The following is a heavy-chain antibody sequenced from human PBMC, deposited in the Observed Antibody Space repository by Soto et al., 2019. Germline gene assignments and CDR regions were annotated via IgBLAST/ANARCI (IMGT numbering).Heavy chain of an antibody. CDR2: IKSKTDGGTT. CDR1: GFTFSNAW. D-gene: IGHD2-15*01. Sequence: NPGGSLRLSCAASGFTFSNAWMSWVRQAPGKGLEWVGRIKSKTDGGTTDYAAPVKGRFTISRDDSKNTLYLQMNSLKTEDTAVYYCTTQDIVVVVAASDYWGQGTLVTVSS. CDR3: TTQDIVVVVAASDY. V-gene: IGHV3-15*01. J-gene: IGHJ4*02.